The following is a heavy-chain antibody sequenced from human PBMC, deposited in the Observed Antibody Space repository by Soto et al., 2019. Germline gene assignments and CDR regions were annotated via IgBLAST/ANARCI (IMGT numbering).Heavy chain of an antibody. CDR3: AREGDSSSWYVDY. V-gene: IGHV4-31*03. CDR1: GGSISSGGYY. J-gene: IGHJ4*02. Sequence: QVQLQESGPGLVKPSQTLSLTCTVSGGSISSGGYYWSWIRQHPGKGLEWIGYIYYSGSTYYNPSLKSRITISVDTSKNQFSLKLSSVTAADTAVYYCAREGDSSSWYVDYWGQGTLVTVSS. D-gene: IGHD6-13*01. CDR2: IYYSGST.